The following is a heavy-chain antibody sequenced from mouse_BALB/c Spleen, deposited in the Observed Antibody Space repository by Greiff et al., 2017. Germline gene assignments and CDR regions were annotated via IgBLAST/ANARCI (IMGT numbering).Heavy chain of an antibody. D-gene: IGHD4-1*01. CDR3: ARGNGRLGRGFAY. CDR1: GFNIKDTY. J-gene: IGHJ3*01. V-gene: IGHV14-3*02. Sequence: GQLQQSGAELVKPGASVKLSCTASGFNIKDTYMHWVKQRPEQGLEWIGRIDPANGNTKYDPKFQGKATITADTSSNTAYLQLSSLTSEDTAVYYCARGNGRLGRGFAYWGQGTLVTVSA. CDR2: IDPANGNT.